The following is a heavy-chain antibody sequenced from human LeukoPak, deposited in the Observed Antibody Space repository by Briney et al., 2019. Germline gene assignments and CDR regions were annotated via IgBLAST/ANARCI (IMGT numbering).Heavy chain of an antibody. J-gene: IGHJ4*02. D-gene: IGHD3-16*02. Sequence: ASVKVSCKASGYTFTSYGISWVRQAPGQGLEWMGWMNPNSGNTGYAQKFQGRVTITRNTSISTAYMELSSLRSDDTAVYYCARADYDYVWGSYRQYYFDYWGQGTLVTVSS. CDR1: GYTFTSYG. CDR3: ARADYDYVWGSYRQYYFDY. CDR2: MNPNSGNT. V-gene: IGHV1-8*01.